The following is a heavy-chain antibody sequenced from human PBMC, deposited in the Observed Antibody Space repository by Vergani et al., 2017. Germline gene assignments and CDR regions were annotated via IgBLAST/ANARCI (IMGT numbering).Heavy chain of an antibody. Sequence: EVQLVQSGAEVKKPGEPLKISCQISGYSFTNYWIGWVRQMPGKGLEWMGIIHPADSDTRYSPSFQGQVTISVDKSISTAYLQRSSLRASDSAMYYCARLXGRDSSGSKYFDYWGQGTLVTVSS. D-gene: IGHD3-22*01. CDR1: GYSFTNYW. CDR3: ARLXGRDSSGSKYFDY. V-gene: IGHV5-51*01. CDR2: IHPADSDT. J-gene: IGHJ4*02.